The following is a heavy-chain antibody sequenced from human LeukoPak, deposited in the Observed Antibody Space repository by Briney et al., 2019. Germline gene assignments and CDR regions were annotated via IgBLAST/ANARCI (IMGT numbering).Heavy chain of an antibody. CDR3: ARDDCGDTCYPGGY. CDR2: INAGNGDT. D-gene: IGHD2-21*01. Sequence: ASVNVSCKASGYTFTNYVLHWVRQAPGQRPEWMGRINAGNGDTKYSQNFQRRVTITRDTSASTAYMELSSLTSEDTALYYCARDDCGDTCYPGGYWGQGTLVTVSS. V-gene: IGHV1-3*01. J-gene: IGHJ4*02. CDR1: GYTFTNYV.